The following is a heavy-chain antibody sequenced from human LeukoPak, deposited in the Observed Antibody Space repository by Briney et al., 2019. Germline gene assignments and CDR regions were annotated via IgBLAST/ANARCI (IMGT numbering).Heavy chain of an antibody. V-gene: IGHV3-30*02. CDR3: AIGLDWSVAY. J-gene: IGHJ4*02. Sequence: GGSLRLSLGASGFTFSSYGMHWVRQAPGKGLEWVAFIRYDGTDKNYADSVKGRFTISRDNSKNTMYLQMNSLRGEDTAVYYCAIGLDWSVAYCGQGTLVTVSS. CDR1: GFTFSSYG. CDR2: IRYDGTDK. D-gene: IGHD3/OR15-3a*01.